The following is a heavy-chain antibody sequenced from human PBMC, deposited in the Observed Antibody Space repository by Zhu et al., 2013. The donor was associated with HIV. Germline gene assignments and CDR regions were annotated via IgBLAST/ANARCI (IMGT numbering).Heavy chain of an antibody. CDR3: ARDRVDLAYCGGDRCWFDP. CDR1: GGTFSSYT. V-gene: IGHV1-69*12. CDR2: IIPIFGTA. D-gene: IGHD2-21*01. Sequence: QVQLVQSGAEVKKPGSSVKVSCKASGGTFSSYTISWVRQAPGQGLEWMGGIIPIFGTANYAQKFQGRVTITADESTSTAYMELSSLRSEDTAVYYCARDRVDLAYCGGDRCWFDPWGQGTLVTVSS. J-gene: IGHJ5*02.